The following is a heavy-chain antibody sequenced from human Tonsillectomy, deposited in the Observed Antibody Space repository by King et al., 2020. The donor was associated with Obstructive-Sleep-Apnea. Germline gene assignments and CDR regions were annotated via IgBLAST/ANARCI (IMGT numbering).Heavy chain of an antibody. CDR2: IVSDVSES. CDR3: TRDPGL. V-gene: IGHV3-21*01. CDR1: GFPFSYFT. J-gene: IGHJ4*02. Sequence: VQLVESGGGLVRPGGSLRLSCAASGFPFSYFTMHWVRQAPGQGLEWVSSIVSDVSESHYAEAVRGRFAISRDNAQKSLHLQMNSLRPEDTGVYYCTRDPGLWGQGILVTVSS.